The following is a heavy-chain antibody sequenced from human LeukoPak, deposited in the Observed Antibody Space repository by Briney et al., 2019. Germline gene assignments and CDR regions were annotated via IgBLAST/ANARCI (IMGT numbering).Heavy chain of an antibody. D-gene: IGHD6-13*01. CDR1: GFSFSSYG. Sequence: GGSLRLSCAASGFSFSSYGMHWVRQAPGKGLEWVAVIWYDGSNKYYADSVKGRFTISRDSSKNTLYLQMNGLRAEDTAVYYCAKQGPPAVGICDYWGQGTLVTVSS. J-gene: IGHJ4*02. CDR3: AKQGPPAVGICDY. CDR2: IWYDGSNK. V-gene: IGHV3-33*06.